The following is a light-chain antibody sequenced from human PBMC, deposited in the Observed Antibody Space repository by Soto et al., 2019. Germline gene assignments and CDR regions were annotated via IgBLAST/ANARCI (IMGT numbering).Light chain of an antibody. J-gene: IGKJ5*01. CDR2: AAS. Sequence: DIQMTQSPSSLSASVGDRVTITCRASQGISTHLNWYQQKPGKAPKLLIYAASSLQSGVPSRFSGSGSETDFTLTISSLQPEDFATYYCQQSYSTPPITFGQGTRLETK. CDR3: QQSYSTPPIT. V-gene: IGKV1-39*01. CDR1: QGISTH.